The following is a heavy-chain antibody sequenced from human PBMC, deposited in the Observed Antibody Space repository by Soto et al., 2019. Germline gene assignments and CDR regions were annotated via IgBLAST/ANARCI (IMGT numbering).Heavy chain of an antibody. CDR3: ARNREKSSRYLLTDY. V-gene: IGHV4-39*01. Sequence: SETLSLTCTVSGGSISSGGHYWGWIRQPPGKGLEWIGNIYYRGNTYYNPSLRSRVTISVDTSKNQFSLKVTSLTAADTAVYYCARNREKSSRYLLTDYWGQGILVTVSS. CDR1: GGSISSGGHY. J-gene: IGHJ4*02. CDR2: IYYRGNT. D-gene: IGHD6-13*01.